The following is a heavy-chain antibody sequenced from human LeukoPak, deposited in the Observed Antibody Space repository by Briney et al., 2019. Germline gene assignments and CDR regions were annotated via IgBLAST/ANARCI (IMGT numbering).Heavy chain of an antibody. J-gene: IGHJ3*02. Sequence: ASVKVSCKASGYTFTRYYMHWVRQAPGQGLEWMGIINPSGGSTSYAQKYQGRVTMTRDTSTSTVYMELSSLRSEDTAVYYCASGEYCSSTSCSPRIDAFDIWGQGTMVPVSS. V-gene: IGHV1-46*01. CDR1: GYTFTRYY. CDR2: INPSGGST. D-gene: IGHD2-2*01. CDR3: ASGEYCSSTSCSPRIDAFDI.